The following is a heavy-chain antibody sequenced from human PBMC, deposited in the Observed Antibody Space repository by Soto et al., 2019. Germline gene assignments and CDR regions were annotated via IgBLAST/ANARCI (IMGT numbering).Heavy chain of an antibody. D-gene: IGHD2-2*01. Sequence: GGSLRLSCAASGFTFSSYAMSWVRQAPGKGLEWVSAISGSGGSTYYADSVKGRFTISRDNSKNTMYLQMNSLRAEDTAVYYCAKGRVPAAKYNWFDPWGQGTLVTVSS. J-gene: IGHJ5*02. V-gene: IGHV3-23*01. CDR3: AKGRVPAAKYNWFDP. CDR1: GFTFSSYA. CDR2: ISGSGGST.